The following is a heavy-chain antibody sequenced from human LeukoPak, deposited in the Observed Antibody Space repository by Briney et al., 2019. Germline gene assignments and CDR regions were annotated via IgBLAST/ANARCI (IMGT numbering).Heavy chain of an antibody. CDR3: AKDLSSGSRRAY. CDR2: MNPNSGNT. J-gene: IGHJ4*02. CDR1: GYTFTSYD. Sequence: ASVKVSCKASGYTFTSYDINWVRQATGQGLEWMGWMNPNSGNTGYAQKFQGRVTITRNTSISTAYMELSSLRSEDTAVYYCAKDLSSGSRRAYWGQGTLVTVSS. D-gene: IGHD6-19*01. V-gene: IGHV1-8*03.